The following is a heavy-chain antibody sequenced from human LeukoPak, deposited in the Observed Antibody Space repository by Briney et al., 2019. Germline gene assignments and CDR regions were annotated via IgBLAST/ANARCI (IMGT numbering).Heavy chain of an antibody. CDR1: AFPFSNSP. Sequence: PGGSLRLSCAASAFPFSNSPMHWVRQAPGKGLEWVSPISYDGTKIFYADSVKGRFTISRDNSQNTLYMQMNSLRAEDTAVYYCARGLSRRGYYGYYFDYWGQGTLVTVSS. V-gene: IGHV3-30*04. J-gene: IGHJ4*02. D-gene: IGHD3-3*01. CDR2: ISYDGTKI. CDR3: ARGLSRRGYYGYYFDY.